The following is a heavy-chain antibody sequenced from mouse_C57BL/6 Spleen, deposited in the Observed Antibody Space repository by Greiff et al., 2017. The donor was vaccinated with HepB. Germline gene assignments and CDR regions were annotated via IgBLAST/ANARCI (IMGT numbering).Heavy chain of an antibody. V-gene: IGHV1-26*01. D-gene: IGHD3-3*01. Sequence: EVQLQQSGPELVKPGASVKISCKASGYTFTDYYMNWVKQSHGKSLEWIGDINPNNGGTSYNQKFKGKATLTVDKSSSTAYMELRSLTSEDSAVYYCARGRARAMDYWGQGTSVTVSS. CDR3: ARGRARAMDY. J-gene: IGHJ4*01. CDR2: INPNNGGT. CDR1: GYTFTDYY.